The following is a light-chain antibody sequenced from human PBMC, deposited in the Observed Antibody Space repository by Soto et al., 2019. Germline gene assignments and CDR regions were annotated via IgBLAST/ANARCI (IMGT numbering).Light chain of an antibody. CDR2: GNS. CDR1: SSNSWAGYD. V-gene: IGLV1-40*01. Sequence: QSVLTQPTSVSGAPGQGVTISCIGSSSNSWAGYDVHWYQQVSGTAPKLLLYGNSNRPSGVPDRFSGSKSGTSASLAIIGLQPEDEADYYCQSYDSSLSGVLFGGGTKVTVL. J-gene: IGLJ2*01. CDR3: QSYDSSLSGVL.